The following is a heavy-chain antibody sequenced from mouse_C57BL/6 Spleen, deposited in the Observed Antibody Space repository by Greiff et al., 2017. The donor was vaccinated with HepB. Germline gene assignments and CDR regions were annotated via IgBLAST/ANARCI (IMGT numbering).Heavy chain of an antibody. CDR2: IYPGSGNT. Sequence: VKLLESGPELVKPGASVKISCKASGYSFTSYYIHWVKQRPGQGLEWIGWIYPGSGNTKYNEKFKGKATLTADTSASTAYMQLSSLTSEDSAVYYCARTGNYWYFDVWGTGTTVTVSS. J-gene: IGHJ1*03. V-gene: IGHV1-66*01. CDR1: GYSFTSYY. D-gene: IGHD4-1*01. CDR3: ARTGNYWYFDV.